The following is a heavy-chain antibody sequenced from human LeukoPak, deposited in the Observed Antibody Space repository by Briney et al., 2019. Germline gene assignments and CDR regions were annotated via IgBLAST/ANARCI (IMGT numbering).Heavy chain of an antibody. D-gene: IGHD3-16*01. J-gene: IGHJ4*02. CDR3: ARESGGLGEYFDY. CDR1: GGSISSGDYY. Sequence: SETLSLTCTVSGGSISSGDYYWRWIRQPPGKGLEWIGYIYYSGSTYYNPSLKSRVTISVDTSKNQFSLKLSSVTAADTAVYYCARESGGLGEYFDYWGQGTLVTVSS. CDR2: IYYSGST. V-gene: IGHV4-30-4*08.